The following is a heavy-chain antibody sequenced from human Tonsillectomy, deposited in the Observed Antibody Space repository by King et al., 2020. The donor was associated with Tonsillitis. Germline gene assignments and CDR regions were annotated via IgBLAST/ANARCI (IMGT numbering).Heavy chain of an antibody. D-gene: IGHD6-13*01. Sequence: QVQLQQWGAGLLKPSETLSLTCAVYGGSFSGYYWSWIRQPPGKGLEWIGEINHSGSTNYNPSLKSRFTISVDTSKNQFSLKLSSVTAADTAVYYCAREPGIAAAGDWFDPWGQGTLVTVSS. CDR1: GGSFSGYY. V-gene: IGHV4-34*01. CDR3: AREPGIAAAGDWFDP. CDR2: INHSGST. J-gene: IGHJ5*02.